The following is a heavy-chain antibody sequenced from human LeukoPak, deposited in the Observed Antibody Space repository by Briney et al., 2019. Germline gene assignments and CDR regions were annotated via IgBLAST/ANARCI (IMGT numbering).Heavy chain of an antibody. CDR1: GYSISSGYY. Sequence: SETLSLTCTVSGYSISSGYYWGWIRQPPGKGLEWIGSIYHSGSTYYNPSLKSRVTISVDTSKNQFSLKLSSVTAADTAVYYCARPLAARFGELFFDPWGQGTLVAVSS. CDR2: IYHSGST. V-gene: IGHV4-38-2*02. CDR3: ARPLAARFGELFFDP. J-gene: IGHJ5*02. D-gene: IGHD3-10*01.